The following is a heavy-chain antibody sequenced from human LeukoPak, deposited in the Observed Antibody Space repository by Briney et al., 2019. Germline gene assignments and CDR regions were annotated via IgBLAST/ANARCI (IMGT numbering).Heavy chain of an antibody. Sequence: GGSLRLSCAASGFTFSSYTMNWVRQAPGKGLEWVSSISSSSSHIYYADSVKGRFSISRDNAKNSLYLQMNSLRAEDTAVYYCARDYYDSSGYSGAFDIWGQGTMVTVSS. CDR2: ISSSSSHI. CDR1: GFTFSSYT. CDR3: ARDYYDSSGYSGAFDI. J-gene: IGHJ3*02. V-gene: IGHV3-21*01. D-gene: IGHD3-22*01.